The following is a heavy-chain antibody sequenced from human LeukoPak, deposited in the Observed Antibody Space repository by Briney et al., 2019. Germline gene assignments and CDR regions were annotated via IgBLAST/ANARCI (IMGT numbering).Heavy chain of an antibody. CDR1: GGSFSGYY. J-gene: IGHJ4*02. D-gene: IGHD3-3*01. CDR2: INHSGST. Sequence: PSETLSLTCAVYGGSFSGYYWSWIRQPPGKGLEWIGEINHSGSTNYNPSLKSRVTISVDTSKIQFSLKLSSVTAADTAVYYCARGTGVDLDYWGQGTLVTVSS. V-gene: IGHV4-34*01. CDR3: ARGTGVDLDY.